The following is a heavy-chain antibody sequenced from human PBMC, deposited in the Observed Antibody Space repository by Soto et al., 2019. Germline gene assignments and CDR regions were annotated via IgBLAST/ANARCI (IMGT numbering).Heavy chain of an antibody. J-gene: IGHJ6*02. D-gene: IGHD2-2*01. Sequence: PGESLKISCKGSGYSFTTYWINWVRQMPGKGLEWVGRIDPNDSYTSYSPSFQGHVTISADKSIKTAYLQWSSLKASDTAMYYCARWGSRYCSSTSCYYYYGMDVWGQGTTVTVSS. CDR2: IDPNDSYT. CDR3: ARWGSRYCSSTSCYYYYGMDV. V-gene: IGHV5-10-1*01. CDR1: GYSFTTYW.